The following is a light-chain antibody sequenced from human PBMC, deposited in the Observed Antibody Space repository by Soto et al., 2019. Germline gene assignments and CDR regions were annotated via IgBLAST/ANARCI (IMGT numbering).Light chain of an antibody. CDR3: QQYNNWPT. V-gene: IGKV1-5*01. CDR1: QSISSW. Sequence: DIQRTQSSSTLAASVRDRITITCRASQSISSWLAWYQQKPGKAPKLLIYAASSLQSGVPSRFSGSGSGTEFTLTISSLQSEDFAVYYCQQYNNWPTFGQGTQVDIK. J-gene: IGKJ1*01. CDR2: AAS.